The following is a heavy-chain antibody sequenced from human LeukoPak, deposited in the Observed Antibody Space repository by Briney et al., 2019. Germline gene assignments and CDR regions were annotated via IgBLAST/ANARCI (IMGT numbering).Heavy chain of an antibody. D-gene: IGHD5-18*01. CDR2: IYYSGST. J-gene: IGHJ4*02. CDR1: GGSISSYY. CDR3: ARGGYSYGVDY. Sequence: SETLSLTCTVSGGSISSYYWSWIRQPPGKGLEWIGYIYYSGSTNYNPSLKSRVTISVDTSKNQFSLKLSSVTAADTAVYYCARGGYSYGVDYWGQGTLVTVSS. V-gene: IGHV4-59*08.